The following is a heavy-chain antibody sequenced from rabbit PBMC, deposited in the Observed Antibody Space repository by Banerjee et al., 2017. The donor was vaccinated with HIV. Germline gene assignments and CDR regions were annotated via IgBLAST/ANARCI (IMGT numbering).Heavy chain of an antibody. Sequence: QSLEESGGDLVTLGASLTLTCKASGIDFSSYGISWVRQAPGKGLELIAFIYAGSSGSSGSTRYASWVNGRFTISKTSSTTVTLQMTSLTAADTATYFCARSSNSGYSPFNLWGPGTLVTVS. D-gene: IGHD1-1*01. CDR2: IYAGSSGSSGST. CDR3: ARSSNSGYSPFNL. J-gene: IGHJ4*01. V-gene: IGHV1S40*01. CDR1: GIDFSSYG.